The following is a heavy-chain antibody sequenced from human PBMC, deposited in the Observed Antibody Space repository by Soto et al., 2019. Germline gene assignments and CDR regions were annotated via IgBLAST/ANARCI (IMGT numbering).Heavy chain of an antibody. CDR2: IYTSGST. Sequence: PSETLSLTCTVSGDSISSYYWSWIRQPAGKGLEWIGRIYTSGSTNYNPSLKSRVTMSVDTSKNQFSLKLSSVTAADTAVYYCARVQYYDSSGYHDAFDIWGQGTMVTVSS. CDR1: GDSISSYY. V-gene: IGHV4-4*07. D-gene: IGHD3-22*01. J-gene: IGHJ3*02. CDR3: ARVQYYDSSGYHDAFDI.